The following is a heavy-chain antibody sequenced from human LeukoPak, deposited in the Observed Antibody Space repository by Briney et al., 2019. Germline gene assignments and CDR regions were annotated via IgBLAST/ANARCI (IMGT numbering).Heavy chain of an antibody. CDR2: IRSKANSYAT. CDR1: GFTFSGSA. Sequence: GGSLRLSCAASGFTFSGSAMHWVRRASGKGLEWVGRIRSKANSYATAYAASVKGRFTIPRDDSRNTAYLQMNSLKTEDTAMYYCTRPADYWGQGTLVTVSS. CDR3: TRPADY. J-gene: IGHJ4*02. V-gene: IGHV3-73*01.